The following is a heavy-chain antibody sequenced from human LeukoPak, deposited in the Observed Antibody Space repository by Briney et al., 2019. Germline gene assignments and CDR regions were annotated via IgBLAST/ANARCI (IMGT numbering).Heavy chain of an antibody. D-gene: IGHD3-10*01. CDR2: INHSGST. CDR1: GGSFSGYY. Sequence: KSSETLSLTCTVSGGSFSGYYWSWIRQPPGKGLEWIGEINHSGSTNYNPSLKSRVTISVDTSKNQFSLKLSSVTAADTAVYYCARMDYGSGSQAFDYWGQGTLVTVSS. V-gene: IGHV4-34*01. CDR3: ARMDYGSGSQAFDY. J-gene: IGHJ4*02.